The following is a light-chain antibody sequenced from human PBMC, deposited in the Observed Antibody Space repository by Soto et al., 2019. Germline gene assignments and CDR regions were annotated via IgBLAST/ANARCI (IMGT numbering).Light chain of an antibody. V-gene: IGLV2-14*01. J-gene: IGLJ2*01. CDR1: SSVVGGYNY. Sequence: QSALTQPASVFGSPGQSITISCTGTSSVVGGYNYVSWYQQHPGKAPKLMIYDVSNRPSGVSNRFSGSKSGNTASLTISGLQAEDEADYYCSSYTSSSTVVFGGGTKLTVL. CDR3: SSYTSSSTVV. CDR2: DVS.